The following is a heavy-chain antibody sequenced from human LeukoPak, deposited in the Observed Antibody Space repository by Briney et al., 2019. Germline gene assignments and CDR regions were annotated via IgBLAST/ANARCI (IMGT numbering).Heavy chain of an antibody. CDR1: GFTFSSYA. CDR3: AKDKVELRYFDWFSNFDY. D-gene: IGHD3-9*01. Sequence: TGGSLRLSCAACGFTFSSYAMSWVRQAPGKGLEWVSAISGSGGSTYYADSVKGRFTISRDNSKNTLYLQMNSLRAEDTAVYYCAKDKVELRYFDWFSNFDYWGQGTLVTVSS. V-gene: IGHV3-23*01. J-gene: IGHJ4*02. CDR2: ISGSGGST.